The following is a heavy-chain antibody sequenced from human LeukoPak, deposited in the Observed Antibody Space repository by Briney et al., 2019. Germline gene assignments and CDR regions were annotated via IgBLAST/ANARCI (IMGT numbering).Heavy chain of an antibody. J-gene: IGHJ6*03. Sequence: GGSLRLSCAASRFTFSNYAMHWVRQAPGKGLEWVAVISYDGSNKYYADSVKGRFTISRDNSKNTLYLQMNRLRTEDTAVYYCARGSIAATGSSKGYMDVWGKGTTVTVSS. D-gene: IGHD6-13*01. CDR3: ARGSIAATGSSKGYMDV. V-gene: IGHV3-30*04. CDR1: RFTFSNYA. CDR2: ISYDGSNK.